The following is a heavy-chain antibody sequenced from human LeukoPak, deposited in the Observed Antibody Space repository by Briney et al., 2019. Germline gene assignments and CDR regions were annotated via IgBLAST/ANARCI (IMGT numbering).Heavy chain of an antibody. Sequence: GGSLRLSCAASGLTFSSYAMSWVRQAPGKGLEWVSAIRDSGSSTHYADSVKGRFTTSRDNSKNTLFLQMNSLRAEDTAIYYCAKYGPQDSGSSHFDYWGQGALVTVSS. CDR3: AKYGPQDSGSSHFDY. D-gene: IGHD1-26*01. CDR2: IRDSGSST. V-gene: IGHV3-23*01. J-gene: IGHJ4*02. CDR1: GLTFSSYA.